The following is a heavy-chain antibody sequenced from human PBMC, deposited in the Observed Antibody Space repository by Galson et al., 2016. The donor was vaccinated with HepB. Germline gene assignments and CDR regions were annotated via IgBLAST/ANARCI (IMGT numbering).Heavy chain of an antibody. CDR2: ISTSNGNR. CDR3: ARDPGSAYYDF. Sequence: SCKASGYSFTDHGISWARQAPGQGLEWVGWISTSNGNRRYADKLQGRVTLTTDTATSTAYMELGSLRSDDTAVYYCARDPGSAYYDFWGQGTLVTVSS. CDR1: GYSFTDHG. J-gene: IGHJ4*02. V-gene: IGHV1-18*01. D-gene: IGHD3-3*01.